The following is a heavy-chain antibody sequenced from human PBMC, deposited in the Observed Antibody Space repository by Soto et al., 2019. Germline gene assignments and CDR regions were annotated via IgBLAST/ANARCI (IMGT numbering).Heavy chain of an antibody. CDR2: IYHSGST. V-gene: IGHV4-59*12. D-gene: IGHD2-2*01. J-gene: IGHJ5*02. Sequence: SETLSLTCTVSGGSISGYYWSWIQQPPGKGLEWIGYIYHSGSTNYNPSLKSRVTISVDRSKNQFSLKLSSVTAADTAVYYCARVPDRWGQRTLVTVSS. CDR1: GGSISGYY. CDR3: ARVPDR.